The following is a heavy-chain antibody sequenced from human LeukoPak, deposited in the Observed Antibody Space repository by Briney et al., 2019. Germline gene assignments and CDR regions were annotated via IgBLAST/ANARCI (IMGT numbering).Heavy chain of an antibody. CDR2: INPNSGGT. J-gene: IGHJ4*02. D-gene: IGHD6-13*01. Sequence: ASVKIFCWASAYTFSSKYTQRVRQAPGQGLEWMGWINPNSGGTKYAQNFQGRVTMTRDTSISTAYMELSSLRSDDTAVYYCTRGVYMYGFDYWGQGTLVTVSS. CDR3: TRGVYMYGFDY. V-gene: IGHV1-2*02. CDR1: AYTFSSKY.